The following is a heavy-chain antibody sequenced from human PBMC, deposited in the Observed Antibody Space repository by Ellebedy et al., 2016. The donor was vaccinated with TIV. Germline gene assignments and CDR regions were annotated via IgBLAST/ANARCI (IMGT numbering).Heavy chain of an antibody. CDR3: ARGGRIVGANGY. CDR2: IYSGGST. D-gene: IGHD1-26*01. Sequence: GESLKISCAASGFTFSSYSMSWVRQAPGKGLEWVSVIYSGGSTYYADSVKGRFTISRDNSKNTLYLQMNSLRAEDTAVYYCARGGRIVGANGYWGQGTLVTVSS. V-gene: IGHV3-66*01. CDR1: GFTFSSYS. J-gene: IGHJ4*02.